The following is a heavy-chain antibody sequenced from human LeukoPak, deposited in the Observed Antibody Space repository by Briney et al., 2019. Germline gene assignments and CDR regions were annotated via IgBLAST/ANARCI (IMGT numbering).Heavy chain of an antibody. CDR1: GGSFSGYY. D-gene: IGHD2-15*01. CDR2: IYTSGST. V-gene: IGHV4-59*10. J-gene: IGHJ6*03. CDR3: ARETSAAPGPPNSYFYLMDV. Sequence: SETLSLTCAVYGGSFSGYYWSWIRQPPGKGLEWIGRIYTSGSTNYNPSLKSRVTISVDTSKNQFSLKLSSVTAADTAVYYCARETSAAPGPPNSYFYLMDVWGKKSTVT.